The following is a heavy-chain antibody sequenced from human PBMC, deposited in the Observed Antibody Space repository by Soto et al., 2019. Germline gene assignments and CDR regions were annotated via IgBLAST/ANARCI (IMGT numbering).Heavy chain of an antibody. V-gene: IGHV3-15*01. CDR3: TTVTVVNVHSDY. Sequence: EVQLVESGGGLVQPGGSLRLSCAASGFTFSSYSMNWVRQAPGKGLEWVGRIKTKTDGGTTDYAAPVKGRFTISRDDSKNTLYLQMNSLKTEDTAVYYCTTVTVVNVHSDYWGQGTLVTVSS. J-gene: IGHJ4*02. CDR1: GFTFSSYS. CDR2: IKTKTDGGTT. D-gene: IGHD2-15*01.